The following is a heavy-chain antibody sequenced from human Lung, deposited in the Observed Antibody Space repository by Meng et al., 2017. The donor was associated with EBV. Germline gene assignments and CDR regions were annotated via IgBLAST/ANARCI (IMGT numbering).Heavy chain of an antibody. J-gene: IGHJ4*02. Sequence: QGQLKGPGRGRVKPSGSLSPPCAASGGSISSSNWMSWVRQPPGKGLEWIGEIYHSGSTNYNPSLKSRVTISVDKSKNQFSLKLSSVTAADTAVYYCARVCEVCLDYWGQGTLVTVSS. CDR1: GGSISSSNW. CDR3: ARVCEVCLDY. D-gene: IGHD5/OR15-5a*01. CDR2: IYHSGST. V-gene: IGHV4-4*02.